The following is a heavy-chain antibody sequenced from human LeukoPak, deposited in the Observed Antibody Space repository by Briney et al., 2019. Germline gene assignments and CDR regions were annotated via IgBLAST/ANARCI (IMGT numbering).Heavy chain of an antibody. CDR2: ICYSGST. CDR1: GGSISSSSYY. CDR3: ASRFDY. J-gene: IGHJ4*02. Sequence: SETLSLVCTVSGGSISSSSYYWDWIRQPPGKGLEWIGSICYSGSTYYNPSLKSRVTISVDTSKNQFSLKLSSVTAADTAVYYCASRFDYWGQGTLVTVSS. V-gene: IGHV4-39*01.